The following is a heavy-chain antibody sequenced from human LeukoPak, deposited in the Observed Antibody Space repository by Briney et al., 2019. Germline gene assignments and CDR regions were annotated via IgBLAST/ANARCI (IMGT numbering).Heavy chain of an antibody. CDR3: ATDYSYGSGSYYNRFDN. J-gene: IGHJ4*02. Sequence: GGSLRLSCAASGFTFNNYAMHWVRQAPGEGLEWVALISSDESNKYYADSVKGRFTISRGNSMNTLYLQMNSLRADGTAVYYCATDYSYGSGSYYNRFDNWGQGTLVTVSS. V-gene: IGHV3-30*03. D-gene: IGHD3-10*01. CDR1: GFTFNNYA. CDR2: ISSDESNK.